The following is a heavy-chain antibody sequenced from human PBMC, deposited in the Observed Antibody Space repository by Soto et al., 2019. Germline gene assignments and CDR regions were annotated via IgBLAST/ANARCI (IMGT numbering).Heavy chain of an antibody. CDR1: GFTFSDYS. J-gene: IGHJ6*02. D-gene: IGHD3-22*01. Sequence: GGSLRLSCTASGFTFSDYSMNWVRHAPGKGLEWVSYISSSSGTIHYADSVKGRFTISRDNAKNSLYLQMNSLRAEDTAVYYCARDPPRDYYDSSGYCSWWYYYYGMDVWGQGTTVTVSS. CDR3: ARDPPRDYYDSSGYCSWWYYYYGMDV. CDR2: ISSSSGTI. V-gene: IGHV3-48*04.